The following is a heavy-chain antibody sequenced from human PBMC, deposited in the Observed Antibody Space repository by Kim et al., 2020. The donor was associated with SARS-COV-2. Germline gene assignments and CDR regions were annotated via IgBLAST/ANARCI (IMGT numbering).Heavy chain of an antibody. Sequence: KYVVPVKGPLSISRDNAKNSLYLQMTSLRAEDTAMYYCVGFLGWGWFDPWGQGTLVTVSS. J-gene: IGHJ5*02. D-gene: IGHD6-19*01. CDR3: VGFLGWGWFDP. V-gene: IGHV3-7*01.